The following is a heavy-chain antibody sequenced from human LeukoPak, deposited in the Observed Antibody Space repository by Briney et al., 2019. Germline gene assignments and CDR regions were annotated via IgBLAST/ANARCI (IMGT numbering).Heavy chain of an antibody. CDR3: ARDGTDVDTAGIDY. D-gene: IGHD5-18*01. J-gene: IGHJ4*02. CDR2: IYHSGST. CDR1: GGSFSGYY. V-gene: IGHV4-34*01. Sequence: SETLSLTCAVYGGSFSGYYWSWIRQPPGKGLEWIGEIYHSGSTNYNPSLKSRVTISVDKSKNQFSLKLSSVTAADTAVYYCARDGTDVDTAGIDYWGQGTLVTVSS.